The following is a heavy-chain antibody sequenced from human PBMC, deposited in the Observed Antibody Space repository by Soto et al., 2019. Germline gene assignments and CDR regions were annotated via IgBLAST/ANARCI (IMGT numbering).Heavy chain of an antibody. V-gene: IGHV1-69*06. D-gene: IGHD3-3*01. CDR3: ARYRRGIRFLERQNPYWFDP. CDR1: GGTFSSYA. CDR2: IIPIFGTA. Sequence: ASVKVSCKASGGTFSSYAISWVRQAPGQGLEWMGGIIPIFGTANYAQKFQGRVTITADKSTSTAYMELSSLRSEDTAVYYCARYRRGIRFLERQNPYWFDPWGQGTLVTVSS. J-gene: IGHJ5*02.